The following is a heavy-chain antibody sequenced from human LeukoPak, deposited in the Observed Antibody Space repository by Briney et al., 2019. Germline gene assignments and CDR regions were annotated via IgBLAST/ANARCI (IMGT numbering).Heavy chain of an antibody. CDR3: AKSNGYGLIDI. V-gene: IGHV4-39*07. D-gene: IGHD3-22*01. CDR1: GDSITSSSSYY. CDR2: ISYSGST. Sequence: SETLSLTCTVSGDSITSSSSYYWGWIRQPPGKGLEWIGTISYSGSTYYNPSLKSRVTISLDTSRNQFSLKLNSVTAADTAVYYCAKSNGYGLIDIWGQGTMVTVSS. J-gene: IGHJ3*02.